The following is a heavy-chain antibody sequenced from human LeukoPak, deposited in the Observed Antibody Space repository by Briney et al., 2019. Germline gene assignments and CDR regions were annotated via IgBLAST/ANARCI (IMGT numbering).Heavy chain of an antibody. D-gene: IGHD3-22*01. CDR3: ARDSDYYDSSGYRHHAFDI. J-gene: IGHJ3*02. CDR1: GGSVSSGSYH. CDR2: IYYSGST. Sequence: SETLSLTCTVSGGSVSSGSYHWSWIRQPPGKGLEWIVYIYYSGSTNYNPSLKSRITISVDTSKNQLSLKLSSVTAADTAVYYRARDSDYYDSSGYRHHAFDIWGQGTMVTVSS. V-gene: IGHV4-61*01.